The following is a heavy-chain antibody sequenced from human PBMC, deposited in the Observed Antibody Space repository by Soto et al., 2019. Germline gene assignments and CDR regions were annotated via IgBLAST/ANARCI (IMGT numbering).Heavy chain of an antibody. CDR1: GDSVSSNSAA. CDR2: TYYRSKWYN. V-gene: IGHV6-1*01. D-gene: IGHD3-10*01. CDR3: ALSAGSYNEGWGFRY. Sequence: SKTVSLTCGISGDSVSSNSAAWNWIRQSPSRGLEWLGRTYYRSKWYNDYAVSVKSRITINPDTSKNQFSLQLNSLTPDDTAVYYCALSAGSYNEGWGFRYWSQGTLVTVPQ. J-gene: IGHJ4*02.